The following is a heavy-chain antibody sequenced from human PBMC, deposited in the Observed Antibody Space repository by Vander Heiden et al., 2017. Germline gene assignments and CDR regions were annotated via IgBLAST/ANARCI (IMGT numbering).Heavy chain of an antibody. J-gene: IGHJ2*01. V-gene: IGHV2-5*01. Sequence: QITLKESGPTLVKPTQTLTLTCTSAGFSLMTSGVGVGWLRQPPGKAPEWLALSYWKDLKRYSPSLNNRLFITMDTSKDQVVLTITNMDPLGTSTYYRSYHYWFIHVWGRGTLVT. CDR2: SYWKDLK. CDR1: GFSLMTSGVG. CDR3: SYHYWFIHV.